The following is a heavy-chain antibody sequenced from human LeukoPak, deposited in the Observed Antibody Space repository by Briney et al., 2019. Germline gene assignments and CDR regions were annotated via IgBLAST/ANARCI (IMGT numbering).Heavy chain of an antibody. J-gene: IGHJ4*02. CDR3: ARDHGDGYNYLNY. CDR2: IYYSGST. Sequence: SETLSLTCAVSGGSISSGGYYWSWIRQHPGKGLEWIGCIYYSGSTYYNPSLKSRVTISVDTSKNQFSLKLSSVTAADTAVYYCARDHGDGYNYLNYWGQGTLVTVSS. V-gene: IGHV4-31*11. CDR1: GGSISSGGYY. D-gene: IGHD5-24*01.